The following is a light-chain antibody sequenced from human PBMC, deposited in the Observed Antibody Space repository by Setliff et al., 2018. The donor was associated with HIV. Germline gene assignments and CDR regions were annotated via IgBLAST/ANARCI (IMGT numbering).Light chain of an antibody. CDR2: EVS. CDR3: SSYTSSSTLLYV. V-gene: IGLV2-14*01. Sequence: QSALTQPRSVSGSPGQSVTFSCSGSSSDIGTYNYVSWYQQHPGKAPKLMIYEVSTRPSGVSNRFSGSKSGNTASLTISGLQAEDEADYYCSSYTSSSTLLYVFGTGTKVTVL. J-gene: IGLJ1*01. CDR1: SSDIGTYNY.